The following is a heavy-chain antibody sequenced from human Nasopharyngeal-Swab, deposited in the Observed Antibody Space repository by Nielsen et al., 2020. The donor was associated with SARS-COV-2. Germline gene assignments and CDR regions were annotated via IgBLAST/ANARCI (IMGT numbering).Heavy chain of an antibody. D-gene: IGHD2-15*01. Sequence: GGSLRPSCAASGSTASSHYMSWVRQPPGKGLEWVSVIYSGGSTYYADSVKGRFTISRDNSKNTLYLQMNSLRAEDTAVYYCATSRLGYCSGGSCYAYYGMDVWGQGTTVTVSS. J-gene: IGHJ6*02. CDR3: ATSRLGYCSGGSCYAYYGMDV. CDR2: IYSGGST. CDR1: GSTASSHY. V-gene: IGHV3-66*01.